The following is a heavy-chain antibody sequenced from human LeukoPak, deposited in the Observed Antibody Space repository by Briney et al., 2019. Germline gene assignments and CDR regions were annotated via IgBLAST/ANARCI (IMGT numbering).Heavy chain of an antibody. Sequence: PSGTLSLTCAASGGSISSSNWWSWVCQPPGKGLEWIGEIYHSGSTNYNPSLKSRVTISVDKSKNQFSLKLSSVTAADTAVYYCARVSGSTYYYGSGSYRKYYFDYWGQGTLVTVSS. J-gene: IGHJ4*02. CDR1: GGSISSSNW. CDR2: IYHSGST. D-gene: IGHD3-10*01. V-gene: IGHV4-4*02. CDR3: ARVSGSTYYYGSGSYRKYYFDY.